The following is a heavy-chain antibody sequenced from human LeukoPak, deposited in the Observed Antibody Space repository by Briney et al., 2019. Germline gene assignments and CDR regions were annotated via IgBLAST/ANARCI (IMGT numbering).Heavy chain of an antibody. J-gene: IGHJ4*02. V-gene: IGHV4-34*01. CDR2: INHSGST. D-gene: IGHD6-13*01. CDR1: GGSFSGYY. Sequence: TSETLSLTCAVYGGSFSGYYWSWIRQPPGKGLEWIGEINHSGSTNYNPSLKSRVTMSVDTSKNQFSLKLSSVTAADTAVYYCARREQQLVNFDYWGQGTLVTVSS. CDR3: ARREQQLVNFDY.